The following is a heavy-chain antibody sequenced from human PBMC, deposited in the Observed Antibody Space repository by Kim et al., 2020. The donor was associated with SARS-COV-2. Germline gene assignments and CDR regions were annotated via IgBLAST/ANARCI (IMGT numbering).Heavy chain of an antibody. CDR2: ISSSSSTI. Sequence: GGSLRLSCAASGFTFSSYSMNWVRQAPGKGLEWVSYISSSSSTIYYADSVKGRFTISRDNAKNSLYLQMNSLRDEDTAVYYCARDPRGIAAAGHIYYYYYGMDVWGQGTTVTVSS. J-gene: IGHJ6*02. D-gene: IGHD6-13*01. V-gene: IGHV3-48*02. CDR1: GFTFSSYS. CDR3: ARDPRGIAAAGHIYYYYYGMDV.